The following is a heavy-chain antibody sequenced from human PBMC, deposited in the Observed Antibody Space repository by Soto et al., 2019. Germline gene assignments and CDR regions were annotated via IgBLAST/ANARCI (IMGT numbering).Heavy chain of an antibody. CDR2: INHSGST. CDR1: GGSFSDYY. Sequence: PSETLSLTCAVYGGSFSDYYWSWIRQPPGKGLEWIGEINHSGSTNYNPSLKSRVTISVDTSKNQFSLKLSSVTAADTAVYYCARVLYYYYGMDVWGQGTTVTVSS. CDR3: ARVLYYYYGMDV. V-gene: IGHV4-34*01. J-gene: IGHJ6*02.